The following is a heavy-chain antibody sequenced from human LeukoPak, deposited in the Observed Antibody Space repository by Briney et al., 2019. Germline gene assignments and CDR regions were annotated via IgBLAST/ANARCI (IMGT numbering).Heavy chain of an antibody. J-gene: IGHJ4*02. CDR1: GFTFSSYA. D-gene: IGHD1-1*01. CDR3: AKGTLQQFDY. CDR2: ITGNGGYT. Sequence: PGGSLRLSCAASGFTFSSYAMNWVRQAPGKGLEWVSGITGNGGYTCYADSVKGRFTISRDNSRSTLYLQMNSPRAEDTAIYYCAKGTLQQFDYWGQGTLVTVSS. V-gene: IGHV3-23*01.